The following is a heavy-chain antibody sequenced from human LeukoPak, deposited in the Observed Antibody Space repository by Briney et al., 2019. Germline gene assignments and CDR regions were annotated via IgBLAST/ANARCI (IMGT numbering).Heavy chain of an antibody. D-gene: IGHD3/OR15-3a*01. CDR2: TFPGDSYS. J-gene: IGHJ5*02. CDR1: GYNFTPYW. CDR3: ARLPWRWLDWWRREYNWFDP. Sequence: GESLKISCKGSGYNFTPYWIVWVRQMPGKGLEWMGMTFPGDSYSIYSPSFQGQVTMSVDKSITTAYLQWSSLKASDTAMYYCARLPWRWLDWWRREYNWFDPWGQGTLVTVSS. V-gene: IGHV5-51*01.